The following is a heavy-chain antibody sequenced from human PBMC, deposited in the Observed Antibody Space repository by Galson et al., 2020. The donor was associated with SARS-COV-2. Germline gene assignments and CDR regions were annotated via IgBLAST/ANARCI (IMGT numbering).Heavy chain of an antibody. J-gene: IGHJ3*01. Sequence: ASVKVSCKASGYTFIQYAIHWVRQAPGQGLEWMAWVDSDTGDTRYSQSFQYRISITRDTAASTVYMELSSLTSEDTAVYYCIREDRITPGVLLGDGAFAFWGQGTLVTVSS. CDR1: GYTFIQYA. V-gene: IGHV1-3*04. CDR2: VDSDTGDT. CDR3: IREDRITPGVLLGDGAFAF. D-gene: IGHD3-16*01.